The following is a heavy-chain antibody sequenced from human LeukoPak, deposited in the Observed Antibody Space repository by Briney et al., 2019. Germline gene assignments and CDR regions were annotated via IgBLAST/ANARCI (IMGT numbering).Heavy chain of an antibody. CDR1: GFRFDDYP. CDR3: ARDRPFTYYDSTGVLDY. Sequence: HPGGSLRLSCAASGFRFDDYPMHWVRQAPGMGLEWVSLISGDGGGTYYNDSVKGRFTTSRENSKNSLFLQMNNLRTEDTALYFCARDRPFTYYDSTGVLDYWGQGTLVTVSS. CDR2: ISGDGGGT. J-gene: IGHJ4*02. D-gene: IGHD3-22*01. V-gene: IGHV3-43*02.